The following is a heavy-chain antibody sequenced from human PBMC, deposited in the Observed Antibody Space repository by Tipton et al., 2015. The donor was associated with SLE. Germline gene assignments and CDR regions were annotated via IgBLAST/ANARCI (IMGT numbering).Heavy chain of an antibody. CDR2: IYYSGST. J-gene: IGHJ3*02. D-gene: IGHD6-19*01. Sequence: TLSLTCTVSGGSISSSSYYWGWIRQPPGKGLEWIGSIYYSGSTYYNPSLKSRVTISVDTSKNQFSLKLSSVTAADTAVYYCARDGGVWQWPRYPSDAFDIWGQGTMVTVSS. CDR1: GGSISSSSYY. V-gene: IGHV4-39*07. CDR3: ARDGGVWQWPRYPSDAFDI.